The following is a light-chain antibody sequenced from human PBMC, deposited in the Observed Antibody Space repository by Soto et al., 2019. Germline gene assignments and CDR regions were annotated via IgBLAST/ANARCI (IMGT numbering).Light chain of an antibody. V-gene: IGKV1-5*01. CDR2: DAS. CDR1: QSISSW. CDR3: QQYNSYSGT. Sequence: IQMTQSPSTLAESVGDRVTITCRASQSISSWLAWYQQKPGKAPKLLIYDASSLESGVPSRFSGSGSGTEFTLTISSLQPDDFATYYCQQYNSYSGTFGGGTKVDIK. J-gene: IGKJ4*01.